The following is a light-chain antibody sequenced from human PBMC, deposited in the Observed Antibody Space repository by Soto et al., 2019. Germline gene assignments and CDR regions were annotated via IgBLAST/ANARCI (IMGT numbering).Light chain of an antibody. CDR1: QSISSN. J-gene: IGKJ1*01. V-gene: IGKV3-15*01. CDR3: QQFNNWPPWT. Sequence: EIVMTQSPATLSVSPGERATLSCRASQSISSNLVWFQQKPGQAPRLLIYGASTRATGIPARFSGSGSGTDFTLTISSVQSEDFAVYYCQQFNNWPPWTFGQGTKVEIK. CDR2: GAS.